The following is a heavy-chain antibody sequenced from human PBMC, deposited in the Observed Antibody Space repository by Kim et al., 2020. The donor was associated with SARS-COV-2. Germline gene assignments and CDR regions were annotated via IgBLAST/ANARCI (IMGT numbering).Heavy chain of an antibody. CDR3: AKGLGGIAVAGTGSS. J-gene: IGHJ4*02. V-gene: IGHV3-23*01. Sequence: DSVKGRLTISRDNSKNTLYLQMNSLRADDTAVYYCAKGLGGIAVAGTGSSWGQGTLVTVSS. D-gene: IGHD6-19*01.